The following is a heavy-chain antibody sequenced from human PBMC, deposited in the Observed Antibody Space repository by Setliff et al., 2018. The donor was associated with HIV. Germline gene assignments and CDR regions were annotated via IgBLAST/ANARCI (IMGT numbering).Heavy chain of an antibody. D-gene: IGHD6-13*01. CDR3: ARVSCSSWYSIPRYYYYSMDV. CDR2: VSSRGDT. Sequence: SETLSLTCAVSDSGTYYWSWIRQPAGKGLEWIGRVSSRGDTNYNPSLKSRVTISVDTSKNQFSLKLSSVTAADTAVYYCARVSCSSWYSIPRYYYYSMDVWGNGTTVTVSS. J-gene: IGHJ6*03. CDR1: DSGTYY. V-gene: IGHV4-4*07.